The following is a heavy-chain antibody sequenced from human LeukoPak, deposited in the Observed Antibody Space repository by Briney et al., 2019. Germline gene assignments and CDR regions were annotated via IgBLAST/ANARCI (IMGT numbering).Heavy chain of an antibody. CDR2: INPNSGGT. Sequence: ASVKVSCKASGYTFTGYYMHWVRQAPGQGLEWMGWINPNSGGTNYAQKFQGRVTMTRDTSISTAYMELSRLRSDDTAVYYCARDFHDFWSGSHAFDIWGQGTMVTVSS. D-gene: IGHD3-3*01. CDR1: GYTFTGYY. CDR3: ARDFHDFWSGSHAFDI. V-gene: IGHV1-2*02. J-gene: IGHJ3*02.